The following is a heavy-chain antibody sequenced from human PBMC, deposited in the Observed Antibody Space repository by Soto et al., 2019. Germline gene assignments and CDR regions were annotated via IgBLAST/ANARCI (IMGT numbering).Heavy chain of an antibody. CDR3: ATTSSLSIAVAGSGYYYGMDV. CDR1: GGTFSTYA. D-gene: IGHD6-19*01. CDR2: ILPMFGTV. Sequence: QLQLVQSGAEVKKPGSSVKVACQASGGTFSTYAISWMRQAPGQGLEWMGGILPMFGTVHYAQKFQGRVTITAAKSTSTAYVALSSLRSEDTAVYYCATTSSLSIAVAGSGYYYGMDVWGQGTTVTVSS. J-gene: IGHJ6*02. V-gene: IGHV1-69*06.